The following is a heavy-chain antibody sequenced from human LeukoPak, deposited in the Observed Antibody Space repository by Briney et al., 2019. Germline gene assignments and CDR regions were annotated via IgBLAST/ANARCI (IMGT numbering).Heavy chain of an antibody. J-gene: IGHJ3*02. CDR2: MNPNSGNT. CDR3: ARVPTGAFCSGTTCYSAFDM. V-gene: IGHV1-8*01. CDR1: EYTFSDYD. Sequence: GASVKVSCKASEYTFSDYDINWVRQATGQGLEWMGWMNPNSGNTGYVQKFQGRVTMTTNTSITTAYMEPSSLRSEDTAVYYCARVPTGAFCSGTTCYSAFDMWGQGTMVTVSS. D-gene: IGHD2-2*02.